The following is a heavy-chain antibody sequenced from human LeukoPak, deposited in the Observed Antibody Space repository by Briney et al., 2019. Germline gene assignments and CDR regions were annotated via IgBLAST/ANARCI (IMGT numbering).Heavy chain of an antibody. CDR1: GFTFSTYS. J-gene: IGHJ5*02. D-gene: IGHD6-6*01. V-gene: IGHV3-21*01. CDR3: ARGERQLVRGNWFDP. Sequence: GGSLRLSCAASGFTFSTYSMNWVRQAPGKGLEWVSSISGSSSYIYYADSVKGRFTISRDNAKNSLYLQMNSLRAEDTAVYYCARGERQLVRGNWFDPWGQGTLVTASS. CDR2: ISGSSSYI.